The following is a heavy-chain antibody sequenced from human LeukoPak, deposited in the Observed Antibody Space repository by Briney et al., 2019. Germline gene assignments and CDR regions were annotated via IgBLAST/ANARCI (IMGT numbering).Heavy chain of an antibody. J-gene: IGHJ3*02. V-gene: IGHV4-34*01. CDR2: INHSGST. CDR3: ARTGYCSSTSCYLGAFDI. Sequence: PSETLSLTCAVYGGSFSGYYWSWIRQPPGKGLEWIGEINHSGSTNYNPSPKSRVTISVDTSKNQFSLKLSSVTAADTAVYYCARTGYCSSTSCYLGAFDIWGQGTMVTVSS. D-gene: IGHD2-2*01. CDR1: GGSFSGYY.